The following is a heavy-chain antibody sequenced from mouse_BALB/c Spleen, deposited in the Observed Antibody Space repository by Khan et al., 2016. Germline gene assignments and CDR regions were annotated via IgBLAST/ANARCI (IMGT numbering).Heavy chain of an antibody. V-gene: IGHV3-2*02. CDR2: ISYSGST. J-gene: IGHJ1*01. CDR1: GYSITSDYA. Sequence: EVQLQESGPGLVKPSQSLSLTCTVTGYSITSDYAWNWIRQFPGNKLEWMGYISYSGSTSYNPSLKSRISITRDTSKNQFFLQLNSVTTDDTATXYCARAPPRWYFDVWGAGTTVTVSS. CDR3: ARAPPRWYFDV.